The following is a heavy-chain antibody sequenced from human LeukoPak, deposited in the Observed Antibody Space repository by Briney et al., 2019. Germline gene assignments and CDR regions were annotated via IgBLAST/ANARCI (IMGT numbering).Heavy chain of an antibody. Sequence: QPGGSLRLSCAASGFTVSSNYMSWVRQAPGKGLVWVSVIYSGGSTYYADSVKGRFTISRDNSKNTLYLQMNSLRAEDTAVYYCARGLVGATITPPFDYWGQGTLVTVSS. J-gene: IGHJ4*02. CDR2: IYSGGST. V-gene: IGHV3-53*01. D-gene: IGHD1-26*01. CDR3: ARGLVGATITPPFDY. CDR1: GFTVSSNY.